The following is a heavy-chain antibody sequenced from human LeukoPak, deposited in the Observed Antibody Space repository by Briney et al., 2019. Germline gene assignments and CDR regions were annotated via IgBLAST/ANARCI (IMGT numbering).Heavy chain of an antibody. J-gene: IGHJ4*02. CDR3: ENC. CDR1: GYTFTSYA. Sequence: ASVKVCCKASGYTFTSYAINWVRQAPGQGLEWMGWINTNTGNPTYAQGFTGRFVFSLDTSVSTAYYCARDDEYYYDVSGTGENCWGQGTLVTVSS. V-gene: IGHV7-4-1*01. D-gene: IGHD3-22*01. CDR2: INTNTGNP.